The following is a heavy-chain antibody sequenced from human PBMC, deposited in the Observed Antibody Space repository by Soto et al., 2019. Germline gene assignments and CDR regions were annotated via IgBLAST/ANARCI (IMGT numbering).Heavy chain of an antibody. V-gene: IGHV1-8*01. CDR3: ARGRIAAAGTRY. J-gene: IGHJ4*02. D-gene: IGHD6-13*01. Sequence: ASVKVSCKASGCTFTSYDINWVRQATGQGLEWMGWMNPNSGNTGYAQKFQGRVTMTRNTSISTAYMELSSLRSEDTAVYYCARGRIAAAGTRYWGQGTLVTVSS. CDR2: MNPNSGNT. CDR1: GCTFTSYD.